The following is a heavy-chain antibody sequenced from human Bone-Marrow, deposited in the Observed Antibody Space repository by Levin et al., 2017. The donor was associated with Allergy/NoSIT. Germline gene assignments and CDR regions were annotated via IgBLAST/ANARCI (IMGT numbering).Heavy chain of an antibody. CDR3: AKVPSSFGGSYYFHH. D-gene: IGHD3-16*01. CDR1: GFTFDDFA. J-gene: IGHJ1*01. CDR2: INWNSNTI. Sequence: GGSLRLSCAASGFTFDDFAMHWVRQVPEKGLEWVSGINWNSNTIDYADSVKGRFTITRDNAKNSLYLQMNSLRPEDTAFYYCAKVPSSFGGSYYFHHWGRGTLVTVSS. V-gene: IGHV3-9*01.